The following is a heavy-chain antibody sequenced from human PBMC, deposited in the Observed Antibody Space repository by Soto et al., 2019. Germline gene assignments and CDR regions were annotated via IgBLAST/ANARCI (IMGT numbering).Heavy chain of an antibody. J-gene: IGHJ4*02. CDR3: ARWGFTLRYNYFDY. CDR2: IYYSGST. CDR1: GGSISSGGYY. V-gene: IGHV4-31*03. Sequence: SETLSLTCTVSGGSISSGGYYWSWIRQHPGKGLEWIGYIYYSGSTYYNPSLKSRVTISVDTSKNQFSLKLSSVTAADTAVYYCARWGFTLRYNYFDYWGQGTLVTVSS. D-gene: IGHD5-18*01.